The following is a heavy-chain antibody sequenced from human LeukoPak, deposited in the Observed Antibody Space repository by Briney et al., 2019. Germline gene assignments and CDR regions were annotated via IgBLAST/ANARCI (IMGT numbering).Heavy chain of an antibody. D-gene: IGHD3-10*01. Sequence: GASVKVSCNASGGTFSSYAISWVRQAPGQGLEWMGGIIPILGTANYAQKFQGRVTITADESTSTAYMELSSLRSEDTAVYYCARVGVTMVRGVILYFDYWGQGTLVTVSS. CDR3: ARVGVTMVRGVILYFDY. CDR2: IIPILGTA. V-gene: IGHV1-69*13. J-gene: IGHJ4*02. CDR1: GGTFSSYA.